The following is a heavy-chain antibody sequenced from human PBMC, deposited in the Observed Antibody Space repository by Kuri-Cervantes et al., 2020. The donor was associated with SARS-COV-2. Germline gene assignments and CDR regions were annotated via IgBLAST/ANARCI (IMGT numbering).Heavy chain of an antibody. V-gene: IGHV4-34*01. J-gene: IGHJ4*02. CDR2: INQSGST. Sequence: ESLKISCAVHGGSFSGYSWTWIRQSPGKGLEWIGEINQSGSTNYNPSLKSRVTISPDTSKNQFSLKLSSVTAADTAVYYCARGATDISLVLVVMTGAAHYFDHWGRGTLVTVSS. CDR3: ARGATDISLVLVVMTGAAHYFDH. CDR1: GGSFSGYS. D-gene: IGHD3-22*01.